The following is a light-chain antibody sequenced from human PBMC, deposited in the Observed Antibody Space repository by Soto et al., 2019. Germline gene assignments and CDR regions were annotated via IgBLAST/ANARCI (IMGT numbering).Light chain of an antibody. J-gene: IGKJ4*01. CDR3: QKFNAVPT. CDR1: QAISNY. CDR2: AAS. V-gene: IGKV1-27*01. Sequence: DIQMTQSPSSLSASVGDRVTITCRASQAISNYLAWYQQKPGQVPTLLISAASTLQSGVPSRFSGSGSGTDFTLTIGSLQPEDVATYYCQKFNAVPTFGGGTKVEI.